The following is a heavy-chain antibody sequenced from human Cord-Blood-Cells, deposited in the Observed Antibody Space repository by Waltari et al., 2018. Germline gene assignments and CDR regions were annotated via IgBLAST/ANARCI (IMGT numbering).Heavy chain of an antibody. CDR1: GGSISSSSYH. Sequence: QLQLQESGPGLVKPSETLSLTCTVPGGSISSSSYHWGWIRQPPGTGLEWIGSIYYSGSTYYNPSRKSRVTISVDTSKNQFSLKLSAVTAADTAVYYCARLDRGFDCSGGSCYSASYYYYYMDVWGKGTTGTGSS. CDR3: ARLDRGFDCSGGSCYSASYYYYYMDV. CDR2: IYYSGST. D-gene: IGHD2-15*01. J-gene: IGHJ6*03. V-gene: IGHV4-39*01.